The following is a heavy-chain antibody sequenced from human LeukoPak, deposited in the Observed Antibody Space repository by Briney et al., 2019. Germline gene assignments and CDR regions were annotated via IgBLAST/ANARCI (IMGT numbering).Heavy chain of an antibody. CDR1: GFTVSSNY. J-gene: IGHJ6*02. CDR3: ARDGRYDFWSGYYLPNYYYYGMDV. Sequence: PGGSLRLSCAASGFTVSSNYMSWVRQAPGKGLEWVSVIYSGGSTYYADSVKGRFTISRDNSKNTLYLQMNSLRAEDTAVYYCARDGRYDFWSGYYLPNYYYYGMDVWGQGTTVTVSS. CDR2: IYSGGST. D-gene: IGHD3-3*01. V-gene: IGHV3-53*01.